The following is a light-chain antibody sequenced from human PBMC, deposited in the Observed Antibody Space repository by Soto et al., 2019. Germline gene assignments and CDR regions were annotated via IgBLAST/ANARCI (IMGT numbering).Light chain of an antibody. J-gene: IGKJ4*01. CDR2: AAS. Sequence: DTQLTQSPSFLSASVGDRVTITCRASQGLNNFLAWYQHKPGKAPKLLIYAASTLQSGVPSRFSGSGSGTDFTLTISSLHPEDFATYYCQQLNDYPRSFGGGTKVELK. V-gene: IGKV1-9*01. CDR3: QQLNDYPRS. CDR1: QGLNNF.